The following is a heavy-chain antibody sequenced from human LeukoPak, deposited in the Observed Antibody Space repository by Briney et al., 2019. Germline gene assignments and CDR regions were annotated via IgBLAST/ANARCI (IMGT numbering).Heavy chain of an antibody. D-gene: IGHD6-19*01. CDR1: GDSVSSNSAA. CDR3: ARDRDGTGWHGTNYDY. CDR2: TYYRSKWFN. J-gene: IGHJ4*02. Sequence: SQTLSLTCAISGDSVSSNSAAWNWIRQSPSRGLEWLGRTYYRSKWFNDYAVSVKSRIAINPDTSKNQFSLHLNSVTPEDTAVYYCARDRDGTGWHGTNYDYWGQGTLVTVSS. V-gene: IGHV6-1*01.